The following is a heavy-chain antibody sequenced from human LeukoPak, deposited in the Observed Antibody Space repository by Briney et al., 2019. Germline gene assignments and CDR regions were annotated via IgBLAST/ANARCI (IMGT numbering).Heavy chain of an antibody. D-gene: IGHD6-19*01. CDR2: ISGYNDKK. CDR3: ARDRDSIAVAGSPRYCDY. J-gene: IGHJ4*02. V-gene: IGHV1-18*01. CDR1: DYTLNTYG. Sequence: ASVKVSCKASDYTLNTYGVSWVRQAPGQGLEWMGWISGYNDKKEFAQKFQGRVTMTTDASTNTAYMELRSLTYDDTAVYYCARDRDSIAVAGSPRYCDYWGQGSLVTVSS.